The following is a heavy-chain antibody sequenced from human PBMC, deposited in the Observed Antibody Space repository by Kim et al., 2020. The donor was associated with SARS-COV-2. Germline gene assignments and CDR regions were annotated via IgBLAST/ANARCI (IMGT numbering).Heavy chain of an antibody. D-gene: IGHD3-22*01. V-gene: IGHV4-31*02. Sequence: NPSLKSRVTIAVDTSKNQFSLKLSAVTAADTAVYYCARGLDTMIGGWFDPWGQGTLVTVSS. J-gene: IGHJ5*02. CDR3: ARGLDTMIGGWFDP.